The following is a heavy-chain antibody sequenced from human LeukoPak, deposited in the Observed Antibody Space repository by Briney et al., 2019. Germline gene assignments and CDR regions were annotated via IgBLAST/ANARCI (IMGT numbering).Heavy chain of an antibody. CDR3: ARKGDYDGYAFDY. Sequence: PSETLSLTCAVSGYSISSGYYWGWIRQPPGKGLEWIGSIYHSGSTYYNPSLKSRVTISVDTSKNQSSLKLSSVTAADTAVYYCARKGDYDGYAFDYWGQGTLVTVSS. V-gene: IGHV4-38-2*01. CDR1: GYSISSGYY. CDR2: IYHSGST. D-gene: IGHD4-17*01. J-gene: IGHJ4*02.